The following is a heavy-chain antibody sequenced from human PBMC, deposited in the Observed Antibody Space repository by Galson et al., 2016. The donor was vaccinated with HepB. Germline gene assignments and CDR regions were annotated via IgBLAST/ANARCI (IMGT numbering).Heavy chain of an antibody. CDR3: ARGLDYYDTSGSQYYYYPMDV. Sequence: TLSLTCTVSGGSISSGGYYWSWIRQHPGKGLEWIVNIYYSGSTYYNPSLKSRVTISVDTSKNQFSLKLSSVTVADTAVYYCARGLDYYDTSGSQYYYYPMDVWGQGTTVTVSS. D-gene: IGHD3-22*01. J-gene: IGHJ6*02. CDR1: GGSISSGGYY. CDR2: IYYSGST. V-gene: IGHV4-31*03.